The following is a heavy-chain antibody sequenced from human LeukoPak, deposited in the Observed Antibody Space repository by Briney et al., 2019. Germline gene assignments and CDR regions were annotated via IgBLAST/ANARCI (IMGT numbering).Heavy chain of an antibody. V-gene: IGHV3-30*02. Sequence: GGSLRLSCAASGFTFSSYGMHWVRQAPGRGLEWVAFIRYDGSNQYYADSVKGRFTISRDNSKNTLYLQMNSLRAEDTAVYYCAKERSGCFDYWGQGTLVTVSS. J-gene: IGHJ4*02. CDR1: GFTFSSYG. CDR3: AKERSGCFDY. D-gene: IGHD1-26*01. CDR2: IRYDGSNQ.